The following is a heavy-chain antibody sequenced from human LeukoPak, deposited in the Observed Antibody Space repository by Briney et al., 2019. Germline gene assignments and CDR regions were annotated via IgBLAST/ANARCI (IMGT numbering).Heavy chain of an antibody. V-gene: IGHV3-21*01. Sequence: PGGSLRLSCVASGFSFSGYTMNWVRQAPGKGLEWVSSISSTSHYIYYADSVKGRFTISRDNTQNSVYLQMNSLRAEDTAVYYCARAVYYYDSSGYYPFDYWGQGTLVTVSS. CDR1: GFSFSGYT. D-gene: IGHD3-22*01. J-gene: IGHJ4*02. CDR2: ISSTSHYI. CDR3: ARAVYYYDSSGYYPFDY.